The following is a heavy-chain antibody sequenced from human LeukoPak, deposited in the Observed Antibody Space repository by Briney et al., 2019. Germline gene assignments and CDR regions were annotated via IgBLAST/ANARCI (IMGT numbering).Heavy chain of an antibody. CDR2: IGGSGGNI. J-gene: IGHJ4*02. V-gene: IGHV3-23*01. D-gene: IGHD5-24*01. CDR1: GFTFSSSP. CDR3: TPWHTVDY. Sequence: GGSLRLSCAASGFTFSSSPMSWVRQAPGKGLEWVSVIGGSGGNINYADSVKGRFTISRDNSKNTLYLQMNSLRAEDTAVYYCTPWHTVDYLGQGTLVTVSS.